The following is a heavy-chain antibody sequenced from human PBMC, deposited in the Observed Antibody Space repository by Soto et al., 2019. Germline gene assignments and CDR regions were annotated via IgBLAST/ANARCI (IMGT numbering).Heavy chain of an antibody. D-gene: IGHD2-2*01. CDR1: GFTFSSYG. CDR3: ARDSIVVVPAARHYYYYGMNV. CDR2: IWYDGSNK. J-gene: IGHJ6*02. V-gene: IGHV3-33*01. Sequence: QVQLVESGGGVVQPGRSLRLSCAASGFTFSSYGMHWVRQAPGKGLEWVAVIWYDGSNKYYADSVKGRFTISRDNSKNTLNLQMNSLRAEDTAVYYIARDSIVVVPAARHYYYYGMNVWGQGTTVTVSS.